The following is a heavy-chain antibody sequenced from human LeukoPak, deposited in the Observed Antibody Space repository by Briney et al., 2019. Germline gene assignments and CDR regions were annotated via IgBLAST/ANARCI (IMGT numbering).Heavy chain of an antibody. D-gene: IGHD3-10*01. V-gene: IGHV4-39*07. CDR2: IYYSGST. Sequence: SSETLSLTCTVSGGSISSSSYYWGWIRQPPGKGLEWIGSIYYSGSTYYNPSLKSRVTISVDTSKNQFSLKLSSVTAADTAVYYCATYDSDTGGIDPWGPGTLVTVSS. CDR3: ATYDSDTGGIDP. J-gene: IGHJ5*02. CDR1: GGSISSSSYY.